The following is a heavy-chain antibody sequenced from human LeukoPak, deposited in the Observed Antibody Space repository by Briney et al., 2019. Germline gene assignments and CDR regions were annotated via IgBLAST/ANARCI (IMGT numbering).Heavy chain of an antibody. D-gene: IGHD3-3*01. J-gene: IGHJ3*02. CDR2: IYHSGST. CDR1: GYSISSGYY. Sequence: SETLSLTCAVSGYSISSGYYWGWIRQPPGKGLEWTGSIYHSGSTFYNPSLKSRVTISVDTSKNQFSLKLSSVTAADTAVYYCARYDFWSGRNAFDIWGQGTMVTVSS. V-gene: IGHV4-38-2*01. CDR3: ARYDFWSGRNAFDI.